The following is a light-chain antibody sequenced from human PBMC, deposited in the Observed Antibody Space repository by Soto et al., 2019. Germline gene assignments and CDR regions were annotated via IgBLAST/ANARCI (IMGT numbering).Light chain of an antibody. CDR2: DVS. CDR3: SSYTSTNTD. CDR1: RGDSGNYNS. V-gene: IGLV2-14*03. Sequence: QSALTQPASVSGSPGQSITISCIGIRGDSGNYNSVSWYQQHPGRAPKLIISDVSRRPSGVSNRFSGSKSGNTASLTISGLQAEDEADYYCSSYTSTNTDFGSGTKLTVL. J-gene: IGLJ1*01.